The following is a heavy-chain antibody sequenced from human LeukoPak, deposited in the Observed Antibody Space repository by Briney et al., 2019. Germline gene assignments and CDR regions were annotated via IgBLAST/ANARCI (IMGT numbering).Heavy chain of an antibody. V-gene: IGHV3-23*01. CDR2: ISGSGGST. CDR3: ASGPRPAAIAYYYMDV. CDR1: GFTFSSYA. Sequence: PGGSLRLSCAASGFTFSSYAMSWVRQATGKGLEWVSAISGSGGSTYYADSVKGRFTISRDNSKNTLYLQMNSLRAEDTAVYYCASGPRPAAIAYYYMDVWGKGTTVTVSS. D-gene: IGHD2-2*01. J-gene: IGHJ6*03.